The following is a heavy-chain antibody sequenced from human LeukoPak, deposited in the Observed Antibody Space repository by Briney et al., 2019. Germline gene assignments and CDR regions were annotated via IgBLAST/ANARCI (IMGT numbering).Heavy chain of an antibody. CDR2: IYYSGST. Sequence: SETLSLTCTVSGGSISSSSYYWGWIRRPPGKGLEWIGSIYYSGSTYYNPSLKSRVTISVDTSKNQFSLKLSSVTAADTAVYYCARHKVTYDDWGQGTLVTVSS. V-gene: IGHV4-39*01. J-gene: IGHJ4*02. CDR1: GGSISSSSYY. CDR3: ARHKVTYDD. D-gene: IGHD3-3*01.